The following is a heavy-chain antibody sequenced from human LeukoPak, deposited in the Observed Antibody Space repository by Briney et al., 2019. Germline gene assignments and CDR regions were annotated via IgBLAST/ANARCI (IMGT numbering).Heavy chain of an antibody. V-gene: IGHV3-33*01. CDR3: ARQVVARRRAIDY. Sequence: GGSLRLSCAASGFTFSSYGMHWVRQAPAKGLEWVAVIWYDGSNKYYADSVKGRFTISRDNSKNTLYLQMNSLRAEDTAVYYCARQVVARRRAIDYWGQGTLVTVSS. CDR2: IWYDGSNK. D-gene: IGHD2-15*01. CDR1: GFTFSSYG. J-gene: IGHJ4*02.